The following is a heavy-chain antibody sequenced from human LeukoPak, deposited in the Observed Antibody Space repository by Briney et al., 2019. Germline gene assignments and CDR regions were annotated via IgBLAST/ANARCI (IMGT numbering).Heavy chain of an antibody. D-gene: IGHD4-23*01. CDR3: ARVWGGNSGGAFDI. CDR2: MSGSGATT. Sequence: GGSLRLSCAASGVAFSNYAMSWVRQAPGKGLEWVSTMSGSGATTYYADSVKGRFTISRDNSKNTLYLQMNNLRAEDTALYYCARVWGGNSGGAFDIWGQGTMVTVSS. CDR1: GVAFSNYA. J-gene: IGHJ3*02. V-gene: IGHV3-23*01.